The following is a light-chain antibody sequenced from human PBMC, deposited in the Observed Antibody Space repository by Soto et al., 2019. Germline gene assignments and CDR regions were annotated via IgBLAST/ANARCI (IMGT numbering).Light chain of an antibody. CDR3: QHYHGWPIT. V-gene: IGKV3-15*01. CDR1: QSVSSN. J-gene: IGKJ5*01. CDR2: DAS. Sequence: EIVMTQSPATLSVSPGERATLSCRAGQSVSSNLAWYQQKPGQAPRLLFYDASTRATGIPARFSGSGSGTESTLTISSLQSEDFAVYYCQHYHGWPITFGQGTRLEIK.